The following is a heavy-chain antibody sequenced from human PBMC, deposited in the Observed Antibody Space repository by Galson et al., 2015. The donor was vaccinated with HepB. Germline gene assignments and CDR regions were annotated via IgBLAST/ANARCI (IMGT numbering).Heavy chain of an antibody. D-gene: IGHD5-12*01. Sequence: SETLSLTCSVFHGSINNYYWSWIRQSPGNRPEWIGYIRYTGDTTYNPSLGYRVGMSVDASINQVSLWLTSVTAADTAIYYCARHPGRGSVGYAFDLWGQGTLVTVSA. CDR2: IRYTGDT. V-gene: IGHV4-59*08. CDR3: ARHPGRGSVGYAFDL. CDR1: HGSINNYY. J-gene: IGHJ4*02.